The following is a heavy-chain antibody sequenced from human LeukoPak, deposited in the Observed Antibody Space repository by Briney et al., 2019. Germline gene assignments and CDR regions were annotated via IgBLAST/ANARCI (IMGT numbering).Heavy chain of an antibody. D-gene: IGHD3-10*01. V-gene: IGHV3-64D*09. Sequence: TGGSLRLSCSASGFIFSTYAMHWVRQAPGKGLQYVSAINNNGDSTYYADSVKGRFTISRDNSKNTLFLQMSSLRTEDTAMYYCVKLDAGYYYQTWGQGTLVTASS. CDR3: VKLDAGYYYQT. CDR2: INNNGDST. J-gene: IGHJ5*02. CDR1: GFIFSTYA.